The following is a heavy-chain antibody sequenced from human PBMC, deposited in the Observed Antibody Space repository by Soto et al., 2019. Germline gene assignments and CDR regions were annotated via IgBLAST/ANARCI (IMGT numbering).Heavy chain of an antibody. Sequence: EVQLVESGGGLVKPGGSLRLSCAASGFTFSSYSMNWVRQAPGKGLEWVSSISSSGSYIYYADSVKGRFTISRDNAKNSLYLQMNSLRAEDTAVYYCARESSIVLMVYAAHFDYWGQGTLVTVSS. V-gene: IGHV3-21*01. CDR3: ARESSIVLMVYAAHFDY. D-gene: IGHD2-8*01. J-gene: IGHJ4*02. CDR2: ISSSGSYI. CDR1: GFTFSSYS.